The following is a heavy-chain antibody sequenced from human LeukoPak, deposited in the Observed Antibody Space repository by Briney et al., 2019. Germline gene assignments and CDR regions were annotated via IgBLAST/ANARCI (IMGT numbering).Heavy chain of an antibody. Sequence: SETLSLTCTVSGGSISSSSYYWGWIRQPPGKGLEWIGSIYYSGSTYYNPSLKSRVTISVDTSKNQFSLKLSSVTAADTAVYYCARVDTMIADRADAFDIWGQGTMVTVSS. D-gene: IGHD3-22*01. CDR1: GGSISSSSYY. CDR2: IYYSGST. CDR3: ARVDTMIADRADAFDI. J-gene: IGHJ3*02. V-gene: IGHV4-39*07.